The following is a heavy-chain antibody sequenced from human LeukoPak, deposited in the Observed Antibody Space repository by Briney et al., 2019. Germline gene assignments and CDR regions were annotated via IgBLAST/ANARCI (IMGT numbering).Heavy chain of an antibody. CDR1: GFTVSSYY. D-gene: IGHD3-10*01. J-gene: IGHJ6*03. Sequence: GGSLRLSCAASGFTVSSYYVSWVRQAPGKGLEWVSVIYSGGSTYYADSVEGRFTVSRDNSKNTLYLQMNSLRAEDTAVYYCARAIYYGSGTYYYYYYYMDVWGKGTTVTISS. CDR2: IYSGGST. V-gene: IGHV3-53*01. CDR3: ARAIYYGSGTYYYYYYYMDV.